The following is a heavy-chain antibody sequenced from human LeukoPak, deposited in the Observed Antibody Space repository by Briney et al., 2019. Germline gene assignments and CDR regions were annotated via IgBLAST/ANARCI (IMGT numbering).Heavy chain of an antibody. CDR1: GFDFSGYV. D-gene: IGHD3-16*01. CDR2: IWYDGSNK. V-gene: IGHV3-33*08. CDR3: ARDWGKGDY. J-gene: IGHJ4*02. Sequence: PGGSLTLSCLAYGFDFSGYVMEWVRQAPGKGLEWVSLIWYDGSNKYYADSVKGRFTISRDNSKNTLYLQMNSLRAEDTAVYYCARDWGKGDYWGQGTLVTVSS.